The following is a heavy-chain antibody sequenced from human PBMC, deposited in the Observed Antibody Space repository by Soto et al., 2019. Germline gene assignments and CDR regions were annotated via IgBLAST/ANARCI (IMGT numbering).Heavy chain of an antibody. D-gene: IGHD3-3*01. V-gene: IGHV1-18*01. Sequence: QVQLVQSGAEVKKPGASVKVSCKASGYTFTSYGISWVRQAPGQGLEWMGWVSAYNGNTNCAQKLQGRVTMTTDTSTSTAYMELRSLRSDDTAVYYCVSSGDFWSGYSYYYYGMDVWGQGTTVPVSS. CDR3: VSSGDFWSGYSYYYYGMDV. J-gene: IGHJ6*02. CDR1: GYTFTSYG. CDR2: VSAYNGNT.